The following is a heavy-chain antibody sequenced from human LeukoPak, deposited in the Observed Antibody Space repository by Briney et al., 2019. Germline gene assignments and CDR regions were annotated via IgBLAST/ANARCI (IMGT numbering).Heavy chain of an antibody. V-gene: IGHV4-39*07. D-gene: IGHD5-12*01. Sequence: SEPLSLTCTVSGGSISSSTYCWGWIRQPPGKGLEWIGSIHYSGSTYYNPSLKSRVTISVDTSKNQFSPKLSSVTAADTAVYYCARGGYSGSDWTTWGQGTLVTVSS. CDR3: ARGGYSGSDWTT. CDR2: IHYSGST. J-gene: IGHJ5*02. CDR1: GGSISSSTYC.